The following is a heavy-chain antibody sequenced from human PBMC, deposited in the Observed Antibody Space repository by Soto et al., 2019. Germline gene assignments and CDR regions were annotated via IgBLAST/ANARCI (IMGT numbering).Heavy chain of an antibody. CDR3: ANYNWNYVWFIDY. CDR1: GGSISSYY. V-gene: IGHV3-23*01. CDR2: ISASGDST. J-gene: IGHJ4*02. Sequence: PSETLSLACPVSGGSISSYYWSCVRQAPGKGLEWVSSISASGDSTYYADSVKGRVTISRDNSKNILYLQMNSLRAEDTAVYYWANYNWNYVWFIDYWGQATLVTVSS. D-gene: IGHD1-7*01.